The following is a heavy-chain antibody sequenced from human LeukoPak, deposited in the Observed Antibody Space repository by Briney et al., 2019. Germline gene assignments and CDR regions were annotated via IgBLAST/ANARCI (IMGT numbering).Heavy chain of an antibody. CDR3: ASSAEYFTPFYAFDI. CDR2: IYYSGST. J-gene: IGHJ3*02. V-gene: IGHV4-30-2*01. CDR1: GGSISSDTYA. D-gene: IGHD2/OR15-2a*01. Sequence: PSQTLSLTCVVSGGSISSDTYAWSWIRQPPGKGLEWIGHIYYSGSTFFNPSLKSRVTISVDRSKNQISLKLTSVTAADTAVYYCASSAEYFTPFYAFDIWGQGTMVTVSS.